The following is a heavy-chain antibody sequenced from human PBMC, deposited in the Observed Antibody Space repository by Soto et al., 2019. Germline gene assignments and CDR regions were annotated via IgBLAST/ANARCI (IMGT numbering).Heavy chain of an antibody. J-gene: IGHJ6*02. D-gene: IGHD2-2*01. Sequence: SETLSLTCTVSGGFVNSDTHSWSWIRQTPGKRLEWIGFIYSGGSTKNPSLRSRVTMSVDTSKNQFSLKLRSVIVADTAVYHCARFVRSCSATTCSTRADVWGQGITVTVSS. CDR2: IYSGGST. V-gene: IGHV4-61*01. CDR3: ARFVRSCSATTCSTRADV. CDR1: GGFVNSDTHS.